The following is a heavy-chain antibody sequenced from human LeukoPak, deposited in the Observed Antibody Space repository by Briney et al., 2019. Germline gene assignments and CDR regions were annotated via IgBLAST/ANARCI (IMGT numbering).Heavy chain of an antibody. D-gene: IGHD6-6*01. CDR2: MNPNSGNT. CDR1: GYTFTSSD. V-gene: IGHV1-8*01. CDR3: ARGTERSRYFDY. Sequence: ASVKVSCKASGYTFTSSDINWLRQAAGQGLEWMGWMNPNSGNTGYTQKFQGRITMTWNTSISTAYMELSGLRSEDTAVFYCARGTERSRYFDYWGQGTLVTVSS. J-gene: IGHJ4*02.